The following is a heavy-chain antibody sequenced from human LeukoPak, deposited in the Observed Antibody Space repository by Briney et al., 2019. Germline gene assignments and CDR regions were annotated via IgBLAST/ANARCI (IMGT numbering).Heavy chain of an antibody. J-gene: IGHJ4*02. Sequence: SETLSLTCTVSGGSISSGGYYWSWIRQHPGKGLEWIGYIYYSGSTYYNPSLKSRVTISVDTSKNQFSLKLSSVTAADTAVYYCARRYYYNLGSFPFDFWGQGTLVTVSS. CDR3: ARRYYYNLGSFPFDF. CDR1: GGSISSGGYY. CDR2: IYYSGST. D-gene: IGHD3-10*01. V-gene: IGHV4-31*03.